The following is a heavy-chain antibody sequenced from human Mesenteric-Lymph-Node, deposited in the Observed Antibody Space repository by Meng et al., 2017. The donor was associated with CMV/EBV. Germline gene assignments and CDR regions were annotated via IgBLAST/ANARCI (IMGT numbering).Heavy chain of an antibody. CDR1: GFTFSTYG. V-gene: IGHV3-30*02. CDR2: IRYDGSNT. J-gene: IGHJ4*02. CDR3: ARAKPSGSYD. Sequence: GGSLRLSCAASGFTFSTYGMHWVRQAPGKGLEWVAFIRYDGSNTYYPDSVKGRFTISRDNSKNTLYLQMNSLRAEDTAVYYCARAKPSGSYDWGQGTLVTVSS. D-gene: IGHD1-26*01.